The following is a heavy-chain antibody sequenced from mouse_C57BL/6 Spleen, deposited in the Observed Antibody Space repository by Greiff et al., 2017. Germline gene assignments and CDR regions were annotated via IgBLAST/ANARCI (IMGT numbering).Heavy chain of an antibody. D-gene: IGHD1-1*01. CDR3: ARSYGSSGLASMDY. J-gene: IGHJ4*01. Sequence: VQLQQSGPELVKPGASVKIPCKASGYTFTDYNMDWVKQSHGKSLEWIGDINPNNGGTIYNQKFKGKATLTVDKSSSTAYMELRSLTSEDTAVYYCARSYGSSGLASMDYWGQGTSVTVSS. CDR2: INPNNGGT. V-gene: IGHV1-18*01. CDR1: GYTFTDYN.